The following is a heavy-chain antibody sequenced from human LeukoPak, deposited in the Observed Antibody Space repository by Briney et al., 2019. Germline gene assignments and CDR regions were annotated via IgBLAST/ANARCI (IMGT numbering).Heavy chain of an antibody. D-gene: IGHD4-17*01. V-gene: IGHV3-64*01. J-gene: IGHJ4*02. CDR2: ISSNGGST. CDR3: AKDPNGDYDY. Sequence: GGSLRLSCAASGFTFSSYAMHWVRQAPGKGLEYVSAISSNGGSTYYANSVKGRFTISRDNSKNTLYLQMNSLRAEDTAVYYCAKDPNGDYDYWGQGTLVTVSS. CDR1: GFTFSSYA.